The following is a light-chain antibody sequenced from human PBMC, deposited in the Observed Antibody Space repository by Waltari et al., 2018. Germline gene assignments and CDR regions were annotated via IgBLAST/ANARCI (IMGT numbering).Light chain of an antibody. CDR2: GAS. CDR1: QSVSSN. CDR3: QQYNNWPSYT. V-gene: IGKV3-15*01. J-gene: IGKJ2*01. Sequence: EIVMTQPPATLSVSPGERATLPCRASQSVSSNLAWYQQKPGQAPRLLIYGASTRATGIPARFSGSGSGTEFTLTISSLQSEDFAVYYCQQYNNWPSYTFGQGTKLEIK.